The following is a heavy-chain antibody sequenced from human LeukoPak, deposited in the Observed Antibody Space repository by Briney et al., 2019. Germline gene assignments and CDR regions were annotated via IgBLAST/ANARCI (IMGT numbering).Heavy chain of an antibody. CDR1: GYTFTGYD. V-gene: IGHV1-8*03. CDR3: ARGRFTMVRGVIRYYFDY. CDR2: MNPNSGNT. J-gene: IGHJ4*02. Sequence: ASVKVSCKASGYTFTGYDINWVRQATGQGLEWMGWMNPNSGNTGYAQKFQGRVTITRNTSISTAYMELSSLRSEDTAVYYCARGRFTMVRGVIRYYFDYWGQGTLVTVSS. D-gene: IGHD3-10*01.